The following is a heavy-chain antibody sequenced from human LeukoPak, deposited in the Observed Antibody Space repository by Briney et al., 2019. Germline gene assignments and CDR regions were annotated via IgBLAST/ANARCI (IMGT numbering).Heavy chain of an antibody. J-gene: IGHJ4*02. CDR3: VSFYETY. CDR1: GNYW. V-gene: IGHV3-74*01. D-gene: IGHD2-2*01. CDR2: INSDGSWT. Sequence: GGSLRLSCAAPGNYWMHWVRQAPGKGLLWVSHINSDGSWTTYADSVKGRFTTSKDNAKNTVYLQMNNLRAEDTAVYYCVSFYETYWGRGTLVTVSS.